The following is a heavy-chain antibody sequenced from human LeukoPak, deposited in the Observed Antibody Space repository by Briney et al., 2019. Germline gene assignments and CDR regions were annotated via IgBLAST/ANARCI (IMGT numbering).Heavy chain of an antibody. CDR1: GGSISSSSYY. D-gene: IGHD2-2*01. CDR2: INHSGST. V-gene: IGHV4-39*07. CDR3: ARRDIVVVPAAPPYYYYYMDV. Sequence: SETLSLTCTVSGGSISSSSYYWGWIRQPPGKGLEWIGEINHSGSTNYNPSLKSRVTISVDTSKNQFSLKLSSVTAADTAVYYCARRDIVVVPAAPPYYYYYMDVWGKGTTVTVSS. J-gene: IGHJ6*03.